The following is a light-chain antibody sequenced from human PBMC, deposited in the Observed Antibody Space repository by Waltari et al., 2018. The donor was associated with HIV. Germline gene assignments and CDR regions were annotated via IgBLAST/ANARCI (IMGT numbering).Light chain of an antibody. V-gene: IGKV1-39*01. CDR2: AAS. Sequence: DIQMTQSPSSLSASVGDRVTITCRARQNINNYLNWYQQKPGKAPKLLIYAASSLQTGVPSRFSGSGSGTDFTLTISSLQPEDFATYYCQQSSSTPQTFGQGTKVEIK. CDR1: QNINNY. J-gene: IGKJ1*01. CDR3: QQSSSTPQT.